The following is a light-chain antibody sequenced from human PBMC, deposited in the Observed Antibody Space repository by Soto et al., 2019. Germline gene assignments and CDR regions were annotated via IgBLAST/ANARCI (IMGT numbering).Light chain of an antibody. CDR1: QSVSSSY. V-gene: IGKV3-20*01. Sequence: EIVLTQSPGTLSLSPGERATLSCRASQSVSSSYLAWYQQKPGQAPRLLIYGASSRATGFPDRFSGSGSGTDFTLTISRLEPEDFAVYYCQHYGTSPYTFGQGTKLEI. J-gene: IGKJ2*01. CDR3: QHYGTSPYT. CDR2: GAS.